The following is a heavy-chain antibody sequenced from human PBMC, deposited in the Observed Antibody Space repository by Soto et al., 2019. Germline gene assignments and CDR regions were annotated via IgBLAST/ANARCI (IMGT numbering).Heavy chain of an antibody. J-gene: IGHJ4*02. CDR2: INNSGENK. D-gene: IGHD6-19*01. V-gene: IGHV3-23*01. Sequence: EVQLLESGGGLVQPGGSLRLSCSVSGFTLSKYTMSWVRQASGKGLEWVSTINNSGENKWYADYVEGRFTISRDNSENTLYQQMNSLRAEETAVYYCTKDLGAVPGTGDGFDLWGKGTLVTVSS. CDR3: TKDLGAVPGTGDGFDL. CDR1: GFTLSKYT.